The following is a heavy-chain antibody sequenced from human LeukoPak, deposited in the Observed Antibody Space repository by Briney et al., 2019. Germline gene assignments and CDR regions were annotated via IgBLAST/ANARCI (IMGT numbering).Heavy chain of an antibody. CDR2: MNPNSGNT. Sequence: GASVKVSCKASGYTFTSYDINWVRQATGQGLEWMGWMNPNSGNTGYAQKFQGRVTMTRNTSISTAYMELSSLRSEDTAVYYCEIRYSSSWYVFSNKFDYWGQGTLVTVSS. J-gene: IGHJ4*02. D-gene: IGHD6-13*01. CDR3: EIRYSSSWYVFSNKFDY. V-gene: IGHV1-8*01. CDR1: GYTFTSYD.